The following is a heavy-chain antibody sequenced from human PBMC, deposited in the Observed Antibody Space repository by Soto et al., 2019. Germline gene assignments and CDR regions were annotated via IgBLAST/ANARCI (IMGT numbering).Heavy chain of an antibody. CDR3: ARSYSSSWYRGYYFDY. CDR2: IYYSGST. D-gene: IGHD6-13*01. J-gene: IGHJ4*02. Sequence: SETLSLTCTVSGGSISSYYWSWIRQPPGKGLEWIGYIYYSGSTNYNPSLKSRVTISVDTSKNQFSLKLSSVTAADTAVYYCARSYSSSWYRGYYFDYWGQGTLVTVSS. V-gene: IGHV4-59*01. CDR1: GGSISSYY.